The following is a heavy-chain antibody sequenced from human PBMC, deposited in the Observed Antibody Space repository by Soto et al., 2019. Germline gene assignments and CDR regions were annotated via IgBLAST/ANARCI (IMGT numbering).Heavy chain of an antibody. V-gene: IGHV3-33*01. CDR2: IWYDGSNK. CDR3: ARIYDHDAFDI. Sequence: QVQLVESGGGVVQPGRSLRLSCAASGFTFSSYGMHWVRQAPGKGLEWVAVIWYDGSNKYYADSVKGRFTISRDNSKNTLYLPMNSLRAEDTAVYYCARIYDHDAFDIWGQGTMVTVSS. D-gene: IGHD3-22*01. J-gene: IGHJ3*02. CDR1: GFTFSSYG.